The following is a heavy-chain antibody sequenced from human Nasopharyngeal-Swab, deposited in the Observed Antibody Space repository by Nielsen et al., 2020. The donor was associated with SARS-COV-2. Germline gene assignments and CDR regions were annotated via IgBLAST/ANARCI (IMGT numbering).Heavy chain of an antibody. CDR2: IKSKTDGGTT. V-gene: IGHV3-15*01. CDR1: GFTFSNAW. CDR3: TTDRGEPVDI. Sequence: GESLKISCAASGFTFSNAWMSWVRQAPGKGLEWVGRIKSKTDGGTTDYAAPVKGRFTISRDDSKNTLYLQMNSMKTEDTAVYYCTTDRGEPVDIWGQGTMVTVSS. D-gene: IGHD3-10*01. J-gene: IGHJ3*02.